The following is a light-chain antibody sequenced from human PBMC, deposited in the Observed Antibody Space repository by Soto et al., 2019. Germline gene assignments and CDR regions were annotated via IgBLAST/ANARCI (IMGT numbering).Light chain of an antibody. CDR2: DDS. V-gene: IGLV2-14*01. Sequence: QSALTQPASVSGSPGQSITISCTGTSSDVGGYNYVSWYQQHPGHAPKLMIYDDSNRPSGVSKRFSVYKSGNTASMTISGLQSEDEADYYFSSYTSSSSYVVGSGTTVTVL. CDR1: SSDVGGYNY. J-gene: IGLJ1*01. CDR3: SSYTSSSSYV.